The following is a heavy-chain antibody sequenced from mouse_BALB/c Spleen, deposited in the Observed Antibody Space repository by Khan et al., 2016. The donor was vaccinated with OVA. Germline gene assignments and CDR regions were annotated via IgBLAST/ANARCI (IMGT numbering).Heavy chain of an antibody. J-gene: IGHJ3*01. CDR1: GFTFSSFG. Sequence: EVQVVESGGGLVQPGGSRKLSCAASGFTFSSFGMHWVRQAPEKGLEWVAYISSDSITLYYADTVKGRVTISRENPRNTLFLQMTSLRSEDTAVYYCARGNWAWFAYWGQGTLVTVSA. CDR3: ARGNWAWFAY. V-gene: IGHV5-17*02. D-gene: IGHD2-1*01. CDR2: ISSDSITL.